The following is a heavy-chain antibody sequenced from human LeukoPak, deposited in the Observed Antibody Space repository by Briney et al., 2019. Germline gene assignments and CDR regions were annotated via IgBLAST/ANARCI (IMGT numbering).Heavy chain of an antibody. Sequence: GGSLRLSCAASGFTFSGSAMHWVRQASGKGLEWVSRIRSKANSYATAYAASVKGRFTISRDDSKNTAYLQMNSLKTEDTAVYYCTTGLIVGALGHWFDPWGQGTLVTVSS. D-gene: IGHD1-26*01. CDR2: IRSKANSYAT. V-gene: IGHV3-73*01. CDR1: GFTFSGSA. CDR3: TTGLIVGALGHWFDP. J-gene: IGHJ5*02.